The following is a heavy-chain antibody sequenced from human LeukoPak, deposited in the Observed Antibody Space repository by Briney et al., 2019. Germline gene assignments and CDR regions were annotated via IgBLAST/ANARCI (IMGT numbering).Heavy chain of an antibody. J-gene: IGHJ4*02. CDR2: ISWNSGSI. D-gene: IGHD6-19*01. CDR1: GFTFDDYA. V-gene: IGHV3-9*01. Sequence: GRSLRLSCAASGFTFDDYAMHWVRQAPGKGLEWVSGISWNSGSIGYADSVKGRFTISRDNAKNSLYLQMNSLRAEDTALYYCAKFIAVTGTFDYWGQGTLVTVSS. CDR3: AKFIAVTGTFDY.